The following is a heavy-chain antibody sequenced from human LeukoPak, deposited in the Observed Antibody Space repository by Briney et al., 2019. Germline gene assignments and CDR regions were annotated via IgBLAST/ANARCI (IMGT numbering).Heavy chain of an antibody. Sequence: SETLSLTCAVYGGSFSGYYWSWIRQPPGKGLEWIGEIDHSGSTNYNPSLKSRVTISVDTSKNQFSLKLSSVTAADTAVYYCARAAYSSSSIWFDPWGQGTLVTVSS. J-gene: IGHJ5*02. V-gene: IGHV4-34*01. CDR1: GGSFSGYY. D-gene: IGHD6-6*01. CDR2: IDHSGST. CDR3: ARAAYSSSSIWFDP.